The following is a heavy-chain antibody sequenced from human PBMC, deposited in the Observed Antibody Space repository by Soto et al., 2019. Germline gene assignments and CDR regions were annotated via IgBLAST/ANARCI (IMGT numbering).Heavy chain of an antibody. Sequence: SETLSLTCAVSGGSIISHHWWTWVRQSPGKGLEWVGEIYESEITNYNPSLNGPLSISMDQSKNQFSLKLTSVTAADTALYFCARGFSMSDTSDKDRFYFYYGLNVWGQGTTVTVS. V-gene: IGHV4-4*02. D-gene: IGHD3-10*02. J-gene: IGHJ6*02. CDR1: GGSIISHHW. CDR3: ARGFSMSDTSDKDRFYFYYGLNV. CDR2: IYESEIT.